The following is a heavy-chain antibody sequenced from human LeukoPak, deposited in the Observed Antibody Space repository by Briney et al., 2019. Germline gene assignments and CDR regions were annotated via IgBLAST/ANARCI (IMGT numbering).Heavy chain of an antibody. CDR1: EFTFSNYG. CDR2: ISNDGSKI. CDR3: AKEGMVGTLSSGSIDY. V-gene: IGHV3-30*18. Sequence: GGSLRLSCTASEFTFSNYGMHWLRQAPGKGLELVSVISNDGSKIYHADSLKDRFKTSRDNSKNTLYLQMNSLRAEDTALYSCAKEGMVGTLSSGSIDYWGLGTLVTVSS. J-gene: IGHJ4*02. D-gene: IGHD4-23*01.